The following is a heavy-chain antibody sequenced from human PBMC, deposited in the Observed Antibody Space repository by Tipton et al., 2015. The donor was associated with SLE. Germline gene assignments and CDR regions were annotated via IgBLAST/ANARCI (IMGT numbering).Heavy chain of an antibody. CDR3: ARALGYNYGPYYFDY. CDR1: GGSISSSSYY. CDR2: IYYSGST. J-gene: IGHJ4*02. Sequence: TLSLTCTVSGGSISSSSYYWGWIRQPPGKGLEWIGNIYYSGSTNYNPSLKSRVTISVDTSKNQFSLKLSSVTAADTAVYYCARALGYNYGPYYFDYWGQGTLVTVSS. V-gene: IGHV4-39*07. D-gene: IGHD5-18*01.